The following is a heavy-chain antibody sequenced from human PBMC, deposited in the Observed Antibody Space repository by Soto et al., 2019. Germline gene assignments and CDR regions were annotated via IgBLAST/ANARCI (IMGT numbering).Heavy chain of an antibody. CDR3: ARTIGIDAFDI. CDR2: IYPGDSDT. D-gene: IGHD1-26*01. J-gene: IGHJ3*02. V-gene: IGHV5-51*01. Sequence: GGSLRLSCAASGFTFTSYWIGWVRQMPGKGLEWMGIIYPGDSDTRYSPSFQGQVTISADKSISTAYLQWSSLKASDTAMYYCARTIGIDAFDIWGQGTMVTVSS. CDR1: GFTFTSYW.